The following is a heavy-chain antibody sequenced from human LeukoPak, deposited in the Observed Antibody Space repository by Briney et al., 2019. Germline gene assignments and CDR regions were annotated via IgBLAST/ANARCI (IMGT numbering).Heavy chain of an antibody. CDR1: GYTFTGYY. CDR2: INPNSGGT. J-gene: IGHJ6*02. D-gene: IGHD3-10*01. CDR3: ARVPYGPYGMDV. Sequence: ASVKVSCKASGYTFTGYYMHWVRQAPGQGLEWMGWINPNSGGTNYAQKFQGRVTMARDTSISTAYMELSRLRSDDTAVYYCARVPYGPYGMDVWGQGTTVTVSS. V-gene: IGHV1-2*02.